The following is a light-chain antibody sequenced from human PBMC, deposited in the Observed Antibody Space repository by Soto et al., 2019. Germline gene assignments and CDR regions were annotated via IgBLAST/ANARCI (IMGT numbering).Light chain of an antibody. CDR1: SSDVGGYNY. J-gene: IGLJ1*01. V-gene: IGLV2-8*01. CDR3: SSYAGINNDV. Sequence: QSVLTQPPSASGSPGQSVTISCTGTSSDVGGYNYVSWYQQHPGKAPKLIIYEVSKRPSGVPDRFSGSKSGNTASLTVSGLQDEDEADYYCSSYAGINNDVFGTGTKLTVL. CDR2: EVS.